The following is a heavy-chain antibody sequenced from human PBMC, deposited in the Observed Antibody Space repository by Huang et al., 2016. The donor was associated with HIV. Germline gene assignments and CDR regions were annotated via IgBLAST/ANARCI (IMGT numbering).Heavy chain of an antibody. CDR1: GDSVSSHY. Sequence: QVRLQESGPGLVKPSETLSLSCTVSGDSVSSHYWGWIRHPPGKGLEWIGTVYDRGTTKYNSRLKSRITISVDTSKNGFSLNITSVSAADTAMYFCVRDQGRLAVGGIDNWFDPWGQGALVTVSS. J-gene: IGHJ5*02. D-gene: IGHD6-19*01. CDR2: VYDRGTT. V-gene: IGHV4-59*02. CDR3: VRDQGRLAVGGIDNWFDP.